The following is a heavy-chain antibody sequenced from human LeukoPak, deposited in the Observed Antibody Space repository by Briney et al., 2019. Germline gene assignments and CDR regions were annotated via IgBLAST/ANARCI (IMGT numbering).Heavy chain of an antibody. CDR2: INQHGGDI. CDR1: GFTFSTST. CDR3: ARAGVWDYDDSSGYHNGAFDI. J-gene: IGHJ3*02. D-gene: IGHD3-22*01. V-gene: IGHV3-7*01. Sequence: PGGSLRLSCEASGFTFSTSTMHWVRQAPGKGLEWVANINQHGGDIHYMDSVKGRFTISRDNAKNSLYLQMNSLRAEDTAVYYCARAGVWDYDDSSGYHNGAFDIWGQGTMVTVSS.